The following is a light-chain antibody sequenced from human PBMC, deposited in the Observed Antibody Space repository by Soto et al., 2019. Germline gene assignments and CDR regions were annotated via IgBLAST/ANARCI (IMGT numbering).Light chain of an antibody. CDR1: SRDVGSFNY. V-gene: IGLV2-11*01. CDR2: DIT. J-gene: IGLJ3*02. Sequence: QSALTQPRSVSGSPGQSLTLSCTGTSRDVGSFNYVSWYQQHPGKAPQLIIYDITKRPSGVPDRFSGSKSGNTASLNISGLQADDESDYYCCSDAGSSTWVLGGGTKLTVL. CDR3: CSDAGSSTWV.